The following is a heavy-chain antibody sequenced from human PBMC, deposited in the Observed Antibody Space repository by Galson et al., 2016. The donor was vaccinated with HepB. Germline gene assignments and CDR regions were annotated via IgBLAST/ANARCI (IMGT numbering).Heavy chain of an antibody. V-gene: IGHV3-30-3*01. Sequence: LRLSCAASGSSFSLYAMHWVRQAPGKGLEWVSIISHHGTNKYYADSVKGRFTISRDNSKNTLYLQMNSLRSEDTAVYYCARDRGQLYLRDAFDIWGQGTMVTVSS. CDR2: ISHHGTNK. CDR1: GSSFSLYA. CDR3: ARDRGQLYLRDAFDI. D-gene: IGHD1-1*01. J-gene: IGHJ3*02.